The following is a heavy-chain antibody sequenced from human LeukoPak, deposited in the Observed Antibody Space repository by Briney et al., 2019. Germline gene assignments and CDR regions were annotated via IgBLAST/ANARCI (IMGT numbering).Heavy chain of an antibody. D-gene: IGHD6-19*01. J-gene: IGHJ4*02. CDR3: AKLISSGGYYFDY. CDR1: GFTFSNFA. CDR2: ISGSGGST. Sequence: GGSLRLSCAASGFTFSNFAMSWVRQAPGKGLEWVSAISGSGGSTYYADSVKGRFTISRDNSKNTLYLQMNSLRAEDTAVYYCAKLISSGGYYFDYWGQGTLVTVSS. V-gene: IGHV3-23*01.